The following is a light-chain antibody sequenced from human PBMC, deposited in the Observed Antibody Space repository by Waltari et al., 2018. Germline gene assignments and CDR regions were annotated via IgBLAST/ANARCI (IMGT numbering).Light chain of an antibody. J-gene: IGLJ2*01. CDR2: DVT. CDR3: SSYAGSNTVVV. V-gene: IGLV2-23*02. Sequence: QSALTQPASVSGSPGQSITLSCTGASSDVGRSHLVSWSQPPPGKAPKLLIYDVTQRPSGVSDRFSGSKSGNTASLTISGLQAEDEADYHCSSYAGSNTVVVFGGGTKVTVL. CDR1: SSDVGRSHL.